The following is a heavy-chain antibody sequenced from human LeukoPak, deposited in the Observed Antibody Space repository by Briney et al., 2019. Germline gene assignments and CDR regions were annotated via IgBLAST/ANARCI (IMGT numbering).Heavy chain of an antibody. V-gene: IGHV4-31*02. Sequence: LRLSCAASGFTFSSYWMHWVRQHPGKGLEWIGYIYYSGSTYYNPSLKSRVTISVDTSKNQFSLKLSSVTAADTAVYYCARAAEGYCSGGSCIPRFDPWGQGTLVTVSS. D-gene: IGHD2-15*01. J-gene: IGHJ5*02. CDR1: GFTFSSYW. CDR2: IYYSGST. CDR3: ARAAEGYCSGGSCIPRFDP.